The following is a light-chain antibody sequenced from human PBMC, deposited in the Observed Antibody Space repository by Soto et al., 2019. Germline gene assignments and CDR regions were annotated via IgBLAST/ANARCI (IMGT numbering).Light chain of an antibody. CDR1: QSVRSER. CDR3: QQYNNWPQT. J-gene: IGKJ1*01. V-gene: IGKV3-11*01. Sequence: EIVLTQSPDTLSLSPGERATLSCRVSQSVRSERLAWYQQKRGQAPTLLIFDASSRATGIPDRFSGSGSGSDFTLTISSLEPEDFAVYYCQQYNNWPQTFGQGTKVDI. CDR2: DAS.